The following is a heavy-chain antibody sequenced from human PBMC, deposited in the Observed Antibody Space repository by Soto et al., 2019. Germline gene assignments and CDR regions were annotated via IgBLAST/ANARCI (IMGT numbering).Heavy chain of an antibody. CDR1: GFSFRTYA. V-gene: IGHV3-23*01. CDR3: AKDPCSSWYCKYFEY. D-gene: IGHD6-13*01. J-gene: IGHJ4*02. CDR2: ISAHDGGT. Sequence: PGGSLRLSCVGSGFSFRTYAMNWVRQSPGKGLEWVSGISAHDGGTLYADSVRGRFTISRDNSKNTLYLQMNSLRAEDTAVYYCAKDPCSSWYCKYFEYWGQGTQVTVSS.